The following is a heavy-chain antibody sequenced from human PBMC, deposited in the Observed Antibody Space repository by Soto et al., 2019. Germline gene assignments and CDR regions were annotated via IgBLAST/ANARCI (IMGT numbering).Heavy chain of an antibody. D-gene: IGHD3-3*01. Sequence: PGGSLRLSCAASGFTFNNYAMSWVRQAPGKGLEWVSTISGSGGGTYYADSVKGRFTISRDNSKDTVFLQMNSLRAEDSAVYYCAKAFWSGYSPPDIWGQGTLVTVSS. CDR2: ISGSGGGT. CDR3: AKAFWSGYSPPDI. J-gene: IGHJ4*02. V-gene: IGHV3-23*01. CDR1: GFTFNNYA.